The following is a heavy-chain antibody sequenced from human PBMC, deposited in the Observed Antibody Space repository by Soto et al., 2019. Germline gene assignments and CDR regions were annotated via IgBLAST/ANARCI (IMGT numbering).Heavy chain of an antibody. CDR1: GGPITYW. J-gene: IGHJ5*02. CDR2: VSQRGGT. V-gene: IGHV4-4*02. CDR3: AKHVTDSGTRGYDS. D-gene: IGHD1-1*01. Sequence: QVQLQESGPGLVSPSGTLSLTCAVSGGPITYWLSWVRQSPGKGLEWIGEVSQRGGTNYIPSLKSRVTISIDNSRNQSFLHLTSVTAADTAVYFCAKHVTDSGTRGYDSWGQGILVTVSS.